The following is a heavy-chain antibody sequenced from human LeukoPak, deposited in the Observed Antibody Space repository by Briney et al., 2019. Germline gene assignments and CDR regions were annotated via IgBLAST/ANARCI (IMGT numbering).Heavy chain of an antibody. J-gene: IGHJ6*02. D-gene: IGHD6-13*01. Sequence: GASVKVSCKASGGTFSSYAISWVRQAPGQGLEWMGGIIPIFGTANYAQKFQGRVTITADKSTSTAYMELSSLRSEDTAVYYCARERSSSWSTNGMDVWGQGTTVTVSS. CDR1: GGTFSSYA. CDR2: IIPIFGTA. V-gene: IGHV1-69*06. CDR3: ARERSSSWSTNGMDV.